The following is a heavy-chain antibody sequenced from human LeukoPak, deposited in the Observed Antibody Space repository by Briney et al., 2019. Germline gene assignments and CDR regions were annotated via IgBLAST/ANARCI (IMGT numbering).Heavy chain of an antibody. D-gene: IGHD6-13*01. J-gene: IGHJ4*02. CDR1: GYTFTSYY. V-gene: IGHV1-46*01. Sequence: GASVKVSCKASGYTFTSYYMHWVRQAPGQGLEWMGIINPSGGSTSYAQKFQGRVTMTRDMSTSTVYMELSSLRSEDKAVYYCARDTRIAAAGTSCYFDYWGQGTLVTVSS. CDR2: INPSGGST. CDR3: ARDTRIAAAGTSCYFDY.